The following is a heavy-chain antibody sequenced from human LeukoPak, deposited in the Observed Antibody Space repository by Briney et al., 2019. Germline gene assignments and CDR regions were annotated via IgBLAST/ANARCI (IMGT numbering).Heavy chain of an antibody. J-gene: IGHJ4*02. CDR3: VLHLD. CDR2: INAGNGNT. Sequence: GASVKVSCKASGYTFAKYAIHWVRQAPGQRLEWMGWINAGNGNTRYSQKFQGGVTITRDTSASTAYMELSSLRSEDTAVYYCVLHLDWGQGTLVTVSS. CDR1: GYTFAKYA. V-gene: IGHV1-3*01.